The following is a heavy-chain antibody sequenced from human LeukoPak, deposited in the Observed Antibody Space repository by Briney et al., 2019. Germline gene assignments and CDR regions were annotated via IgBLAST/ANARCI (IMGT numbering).Heavy chain of an antibody. V-gene: IGHV3-23*01. J-gene: IGHJ4*02. CDR1: GFAFSIYG. Sequence: PGGSLRLSCAASGFAFSIYGMTWVRQAPGKGLECISTISGSGGNTFYADSVKGRFTISRDNSKNTLFLQMNSLRAEDTAVYYCAKVLYCSGGSCYDLDYWGQGTLVTVSS. CDR3: AKVLYCSGGSCYDLDY. CDR2: ISGSGGNT. D-gene: IGHD2-15*01.